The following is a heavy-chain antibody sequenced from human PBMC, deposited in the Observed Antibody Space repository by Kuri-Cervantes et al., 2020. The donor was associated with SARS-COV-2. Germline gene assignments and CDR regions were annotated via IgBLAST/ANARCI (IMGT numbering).Heavy chain of an antibody. CDR3: ARVSHYDFWSGYYTPFAFDI. Sequence: SETLSLTCTVSGGSISSSSYYWGWIRQPPGKGLEWIGSIYYSGSTYYNPSLKSRVTISVDTSKNQFSLKLSSVTAADTAVYYCARVSHYDFWSGYYTPFAFDIWGQGTMVTVSS. D-gene: IGHD3-3*01. CDR1: GGSISSSSYY. CDR2: IYYSGST. V-gene: IGHV4-39*07. J-gene: IGHJ3*02.